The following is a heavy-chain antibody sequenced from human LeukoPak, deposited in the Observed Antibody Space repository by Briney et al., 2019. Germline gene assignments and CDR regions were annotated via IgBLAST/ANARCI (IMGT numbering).Heavy chain of an antibody. J-gene: IGHJ4*02. CDR2: INHSGST. V-gene: IGHV4-34*01. CDR3: ARGGASITIFGVVIHRRAFDY. D-gene: IGHD3-3*01. CDR1: GGSFSGYY. Sequence: PSETLSLTCAVYGGSFSGYYWSWIRQPPGKGLEWIGVINHSGSTNYNPPLKSRGPTPADTPKNQFPLKLISVTAADTAVYYCARGGASITIFGVVIHRRAFDYWGQGTLVTVSS.